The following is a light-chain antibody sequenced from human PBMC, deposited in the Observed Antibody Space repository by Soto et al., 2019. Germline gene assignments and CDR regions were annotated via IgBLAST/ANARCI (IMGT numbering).Light chain of an antibody. J-gene: IGKJ4*01. Sequence: IVLTQSPGTLSLSPGEGATLSCRASQSVNNNYLAWYQQKPGQGPRLLIYGASSRPTGIPERFSGSGSGTDFTLTISSLEPEDFAVYYCQQHGSSLALTFGGGTKVEI. CDR3: QQHGSSLALT. CDR1: QSVNNNY. CDR2: GAS. V-gene: IGKV3-20*01.